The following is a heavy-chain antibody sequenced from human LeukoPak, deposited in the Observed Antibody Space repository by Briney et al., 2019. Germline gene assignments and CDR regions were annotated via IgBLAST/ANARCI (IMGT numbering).Heavy chain of an antibody. CDR2: ISGSGGTT. V-gene: IGHV3-23*01. CDR1: GFTYSSYA. D-gene: IGHD3-22*01. J-gene: IGHJ3*02. Sequence: GGSLRLSCAASGFTYSSYAMSWVRQAPGTGLEWVSVISGSGGTTYYTDSVKGRFTLSRDNSKNTVYLKMNNLRAEDTAVYYCAKMLDSSGYNAFDIWGQGTMVTVSS. CDR3: AKMLDSSGYNAFDI.